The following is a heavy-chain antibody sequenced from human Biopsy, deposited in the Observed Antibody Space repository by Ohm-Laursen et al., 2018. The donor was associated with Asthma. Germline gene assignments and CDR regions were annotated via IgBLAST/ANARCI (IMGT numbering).Heavy chain of an antibody. D-gene: IGHD2-2*01. CDR3: ARKAGSCISRTCYSLDF. CDR1: GGTFNTYV. J-gene: IGHJ4*02. V-gene: IGHV1-69*13. Sequence: VKISCKPLGGTFNTYVIGWVRQAPGQGLEWMGGINSVFGTTTYPQKFQDRVTITADDSTSTVYMELSSLRSEDTAVYYCARKAGSCISRTCYSLDFWGQGTPVTVSS. CDR2: INSVFGTT.